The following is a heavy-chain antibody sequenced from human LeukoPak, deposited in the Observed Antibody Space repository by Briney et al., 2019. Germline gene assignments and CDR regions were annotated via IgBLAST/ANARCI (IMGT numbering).Heavy chain of an antibody. CDR1: GFTFSNYG. J-gene: IGHJ4*02. Sequence: GRSLRLSCAASGFTFSNYGMHWVRQAPGKGLEWVAIIWYDGSNKYYADSVKGRFTVSRDNSKNTLYLQMNSLRAEDTAVYYCAKARGQWANDYWGQGTLVTVSS. D-gene: IGHD1-26*01. CDR2: IWYDGSNK. V-gene: IGHV3-33*06. CDR3: AKARGQWANDY.